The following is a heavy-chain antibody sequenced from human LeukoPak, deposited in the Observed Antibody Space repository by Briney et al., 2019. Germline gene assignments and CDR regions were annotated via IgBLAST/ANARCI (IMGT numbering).Heavy chain of an antibody. Sequence: PGGSLRLSCAASGFTFSSYAMHWVRQAPGKGLEWVSVISYDGSNKYYADSVKGRFTISRDNSKNTLYLQMNNLRGEDTAVYYCARDPDSSRPNDYFDYWGQGTLVTVSS. CDR2: ISYDGSNK. CDR1: GFTFSSYA. D-gene: IGHD6-6*01. V-gene: IGHV3-30*04. J-gene: IGHJ4*02. CDR3: ARDPDSSRPNDYFDY.